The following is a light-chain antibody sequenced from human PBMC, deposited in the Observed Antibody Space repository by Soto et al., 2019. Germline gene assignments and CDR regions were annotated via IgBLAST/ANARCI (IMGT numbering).Light chain of an antibody. Sequence: DIQMTQSPSSLSASVGDRITITCRASQDIRHNLVWYQQKPGKAPKRLIYPASSLESGVPSRFSGSGSGTEFTLKIISLQTEDFATYYCLQHNNYTLTFGQGTKVEIK. V-gene: IGKV1-17*01. CDR1: QDIRHN. CDR2: PAS. J-gene: IGKJ1*01. CDR3: LQHNNYTLT.